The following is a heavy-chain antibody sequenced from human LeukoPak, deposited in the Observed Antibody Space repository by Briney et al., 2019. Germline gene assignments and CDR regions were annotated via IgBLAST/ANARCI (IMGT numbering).Heavy chain of an antibody. D-gene: IGHD6-19*01. CDR3: VRGQWLENYFDY. CDR2: IKQDGSEK. Sequence: PGGSLRLSCAASGFTFTSYWMSWVRQAPGKGLEWVANIKQDGSEKYYVDFVKGRFTISRDNAKNSLYLQMNSLRAEDTAVYYCVRGQWLENYFDYWGQGTLVTVSS. V-gene: IGHV3-7*01. CDR1: GFTFTSYW. J-gene: IGHJ4*02.